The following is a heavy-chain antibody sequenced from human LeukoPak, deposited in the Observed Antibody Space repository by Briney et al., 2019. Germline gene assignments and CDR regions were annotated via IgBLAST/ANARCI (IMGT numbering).Heavy chain of an antibody. CDR1: GGSISSRSYY. Sequence: PSETLSLTCTVSGGSISSRSYYWGWIRQPPGKGLEWIGSISYSGTTYYNPSLKSRVSISVDTSKNQFSLKLSSVTAADTAVYYCARHGYYYGSESYYHPVDDWGQGTLVTVSS. CDR2: ISYSGTT. J-gene: IGHJ4*02. CDR3: ARHGYYYGSESYYHPVDD. D-gene: IGHD3-10*01. V-gene: IGHV4-39*01.